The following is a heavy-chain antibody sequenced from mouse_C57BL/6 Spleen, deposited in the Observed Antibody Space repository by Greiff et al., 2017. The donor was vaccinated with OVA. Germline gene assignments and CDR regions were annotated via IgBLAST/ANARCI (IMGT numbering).Heavy chain of an antibody. CDR3: AEGYSMDY. CDR2: IYPGSGET. V-gene: IGHV1-11*01. Sequence: VQLQQSGAELASPGASVTLSCKASGYTFTDHIMHWVKKRPGQGLEWIGRIYPGSGETKYNQKFMGKATFSVDRSYSTVYMVLNSLTYEDPAVYYCAEGYSMDYWGKGTSVTVSS. CDR1: GYTFTDHI. J-gene: IGHJ4*01.